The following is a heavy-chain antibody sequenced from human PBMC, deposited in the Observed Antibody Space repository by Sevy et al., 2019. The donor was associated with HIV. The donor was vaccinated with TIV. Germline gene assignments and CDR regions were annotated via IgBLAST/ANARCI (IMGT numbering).Heavy chain of an antibody. CDR2: ISYDGSNN. D-gene: IGHD3-22*01. CDR3: ARVYDSSGYLDY. CDR1: GFTFSSYA. J-gene: IGHJ4*02. V-gene: IGHV3-30-3*01. Sequence: GGSLRLSCAASGFTFSSYAMHWVRQAPGKGLEWVAVISYDGSNNYYADSVKGRFTISRDNSKNTLYLQMNSLRAEDTAVYYCARVYDSSGYLDYWGQGTLVTVSS.